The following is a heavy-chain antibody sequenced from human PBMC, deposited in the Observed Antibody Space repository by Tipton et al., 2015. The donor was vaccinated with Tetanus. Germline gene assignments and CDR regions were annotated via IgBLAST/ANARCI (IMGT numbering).Heavy chain of an antibody. Sequence: QLVQSGAEVKRPGSSVKVSCKASGGTYTTHGVTWVRQAPGQTLEWMGWIRAHNGDTKYAQKFQGRVTLTTDTSTMTAYMEVRSLRSDDTAVYYCVREINGGNSGYDYYFDNWGQGTLVTVSA. CDR3: VREINGGNSGYDYYFDN. D-gene: IGHD5-12*01. CDR1: GGTYTTHG. J-gene: IGHJ4*02. V-gene: IGHV1-18*04. CDR2: IRAHNGDT.